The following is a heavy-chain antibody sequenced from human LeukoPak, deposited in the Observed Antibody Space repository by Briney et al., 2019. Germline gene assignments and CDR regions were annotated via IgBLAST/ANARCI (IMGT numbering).Heavy chain of an antibody. CDR3: ARSPSTGTVDS. J-gene: IGHJ4*02. D-gene: IGHD1-1*01. CDR2: INQGGSEK. V-gene: IGHV3-7*01. Sequence: GGSLRLSCVASKFTFGSYWMSWVRRAPGKGLEWVANINQGGSEKYYVDSVEGRFTISRDNAKNSLFLLMSSLRDEDTSVYYCARSPSTGTVDSGGQGTLVTVSS. CDR1: KFTFGSYW.